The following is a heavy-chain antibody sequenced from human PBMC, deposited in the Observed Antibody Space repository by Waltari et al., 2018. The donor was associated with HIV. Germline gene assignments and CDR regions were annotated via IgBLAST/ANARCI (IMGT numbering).Heavy chain of an antibody. CDR2: IYYPGTT. V-gene: IGHV4-30-4*01. D-gene: IGHD3-10*01. J-gene: IGHJ3*02. CDR3: ASTIWFGELVGAFDI. Sequence: QLQESGPGLVKPSQTLSLTCTVSGCSIRSEDYYWSWIRQSPGKGLEWLGYIYYPGTTNYSPSLKSRLTISLDTSKNHFSLKLRSVTAADTAVYYCASTIWFGELVGAFDIWGQGTGVTVSS. CDR1: GCSIRSEDYY.